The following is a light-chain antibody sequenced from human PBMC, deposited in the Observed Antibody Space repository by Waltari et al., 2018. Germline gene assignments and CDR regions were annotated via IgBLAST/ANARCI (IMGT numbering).Light chain of an antibody. CDR2: DAS. J-gene: IGKJ4*01. Sequence: EIVLTQSPDLLSFSPGERVTLSCRASQSVGTYLAWYQQRPGQSPRLLIYDASYKATGIPARFSGSGSETDFTLTISSLQPEDFAVYYCQQRRNWPLTFGGGTRVQI. V-gene: IGKV3-11*01. CDR3: QQRRNWPLT. CDR1: QSVGTY.